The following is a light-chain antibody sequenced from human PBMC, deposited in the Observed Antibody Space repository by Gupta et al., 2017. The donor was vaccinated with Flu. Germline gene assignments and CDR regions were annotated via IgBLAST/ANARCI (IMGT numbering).Light chain of an antibody. CDR1: EDISKY. J-gene: IGKJ3*01. V-gene: IGKV1-33*01. CDR3: QQYYYSHHLT. Sequence: DIQMTQSPTSLSASVGDRVAITCQANEDISKYLNWYQQKPGKAPKLLIYDASNLETGVPSRFSGTGSGREFTLTISSRQAEDTATYFCQQYYYSHHLTFGPGTKVGVK. CDR2: DAS.